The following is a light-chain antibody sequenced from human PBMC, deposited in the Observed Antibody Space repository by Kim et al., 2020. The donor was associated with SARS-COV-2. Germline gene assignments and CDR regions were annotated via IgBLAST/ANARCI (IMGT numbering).Light chain of an antibody. J-gene: IGKJ3*01. CDR2: GAS. V-gene: IGKV3-20*01. Sequence: LSPGERATLSCRASQSVNSTLAWYQQRPGQAPRLLIYGASNRATGIPDRFSGSGSGTDFTLTISRLEPEDFAVYYCQQYGSLPFTFGPGTKVDIK. CDR3: QQYGSLPFT. CDR1: QSVNST.